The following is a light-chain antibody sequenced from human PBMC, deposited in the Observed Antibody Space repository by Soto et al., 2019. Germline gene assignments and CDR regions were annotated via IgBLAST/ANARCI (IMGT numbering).Light chain of an antibody. V-gene: IGKV1-39*01. Sequence: DIQLTQSPSYMSASVGDRVTITCRARQNISNYLNWYQQKPGKAPNLLIYAASSLHGEVPSRFSGRGAGTDFTLTISSLQPDDSATYYCQQSYSTSSYTFGQGTKLDI. J-gene: IGKJ2*01. CDR1: QNISNY. CDR2: AAS. CDR3: QQSYSTSSYT.